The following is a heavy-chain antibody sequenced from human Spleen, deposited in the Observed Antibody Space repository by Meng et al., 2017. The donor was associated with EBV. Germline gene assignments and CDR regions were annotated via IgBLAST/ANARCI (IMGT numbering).Heavy chain of an antibody. CDR3: ARGGYSYGSNWFDS. Sequence: GYSGVVVKNPGSSWKASCKTFGYHFTDYFRHWVRQAPGQGLGWMGRLNPNSGDTNYAQSFQGRVTMTRDTSISTAYMELRRLRSDDTAVYYCARGGYSYGSNWFDSWGQGTLVTVSS. V-gene: IGHV1-2*06. CDR1: GYHFTDYF. D-gene: IGHD5-18*01. J-gene: IGHJ5*01. CDR2: LNPNSGDT.